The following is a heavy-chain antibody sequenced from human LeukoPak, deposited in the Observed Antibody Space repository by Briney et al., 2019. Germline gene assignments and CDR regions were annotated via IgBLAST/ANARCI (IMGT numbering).Heavy chain of an antibody. CDR1: GGSISSSTYY. Sequence: PSETLSLTCTVSGGSISSSTYYWGWIRQPPGKGLEWIGNIYYSGCTYYNPSLKSRVTISLDTSKNQFSLKLNSVTAADTAMYYCTRIWQLVFDYWGQGTLVTVSS. D-gene: IGHD6-6*01. CDR2: IYYSGCT. CDR3: TRIWQLVFDY. V-gene: IGHV4-39*07. J-gene: IGHJ4*02.